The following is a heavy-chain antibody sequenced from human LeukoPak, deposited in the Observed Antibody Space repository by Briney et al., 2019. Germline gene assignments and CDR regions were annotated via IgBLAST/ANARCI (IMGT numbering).Heavy chain of an antibody. V-gene: IGHV4-59*08. CDR1: GGSISGYY. J-gene: IGHJ4*02. D-gene: IGHD6-19*01. CDR2: IYYSGNT. CDR3: ARLASSGWSHCDY. Sequence: SETLSLTCTDSGGSISGYYWSWIRQPPGKGPEWIGYIYYSGNTNYNPSLKSRVTISVDTSKNQFSLKMNSVTAADTAVYYCARLASSGWSHCDYWGQGTLVTVSS.